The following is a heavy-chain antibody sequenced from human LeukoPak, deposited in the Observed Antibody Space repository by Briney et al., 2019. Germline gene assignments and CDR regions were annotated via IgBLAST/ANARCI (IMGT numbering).Heavy chain of an antibody. V-gene: IGHV1-18*04. D-gene: IGHD2-2*01. J-gene: IGHJ6*04. CDR2: ISAYNGNT. CDR1: GYTFTSYG. CDR3: AREGYCSSTSCRNYYYGMDV. Sequence: ASVKVSCKASGYTFTSYGISWVRQAPGQGFEWMGWISAYNGNTNYAQKLQGRVTMTTDTSTSTAYMELRSLRSDDTAVYYCAREGYCSSTSCRNYYYGMDVWGKGTTVTVSS.